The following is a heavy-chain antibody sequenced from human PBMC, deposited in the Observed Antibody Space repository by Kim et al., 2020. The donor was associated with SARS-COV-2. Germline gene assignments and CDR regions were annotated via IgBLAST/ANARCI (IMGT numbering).Heavy chain of an antibody. V-gene: IGHV3-15*01. CDR2: IKTKTDGGSI. CDR1: GFIFSNAW. D-gene: IGHD3-22*01. J-gene: IGHJ4*01. Sequence: GGSLRLSCAASGFIFSNAWMNWVRQAPGKGLEWVGRIKTKTDGGSIDYAAPLKGRIIISRDDAKNTLYLQIDSLKTEDTAVYYCATGYYDTSGYYLHYF. CDR3: ATGYYDTSGYYLHYF.